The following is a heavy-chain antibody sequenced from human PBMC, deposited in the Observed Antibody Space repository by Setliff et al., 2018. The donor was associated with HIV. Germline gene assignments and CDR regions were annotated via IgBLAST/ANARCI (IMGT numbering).Heavy chain of an antibody. Sequence: PSETLSLTCTVSGGSFSSSTYSWGWIRQPPGMGLEWIGSIHSSGTTDYNPSLKSRVAMSADTSRSQFSLKLRSVTAADTAVYYCARHKTNYDFYAFDVWGQGTMGSV. CDR1: GGSFSSSTYS. J-gene: IGHJ3*01. D-gene: IGHD3-3*01. CDR3: ARHKTNYDFYAFDV. CDR2: IHSSGTT. V-gene: IGHV4-39*01.